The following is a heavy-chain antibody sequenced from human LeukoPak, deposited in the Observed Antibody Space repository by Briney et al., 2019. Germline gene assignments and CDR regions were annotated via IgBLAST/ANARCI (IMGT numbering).Heavy chain of an antibody. Sequence: SETLSLTCTVSGGSISSGGYYWSWIRQHPGKGLEWIGYIYYSGSTYYNPSLKSRVTISVDTSKNQFSLKLSSVTAADTAVYYCARGEVVTANSFSTNAFDIWGQGTMDTVSP. CDR2: IYYSGST. D-gene: IGHD2-21*02. J-gene: IGHJ3*02. CDR1: GGSISSGGYY. V-gene: IGHV4-31*03. CDR3: ARGEVVTANSFSTNAFDI.